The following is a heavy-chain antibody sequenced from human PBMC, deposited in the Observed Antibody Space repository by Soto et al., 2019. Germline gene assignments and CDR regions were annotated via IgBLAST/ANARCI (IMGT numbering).Heavy chain of an antibody. J-gene: IGHJ4*02. CDR1: GFSLSNARMG. CDR2: IFSNDEK. Sequence: QVTLKESGPVLVKPTETLTLTCTVSGFSLSNARMGVSWIRQPPGKALEWLAHIFSNDEKSYSTSLKSRLTISKDTSKSQVVLTMTNMDPVDTATYYCARFSSSWSPSLLYFDYWGQGTLVTVSS. CDR3: ARFSSSWSPSLLYFDY. D-gene: IGHD6-13*01. V-gene: IGHV2-26*01.